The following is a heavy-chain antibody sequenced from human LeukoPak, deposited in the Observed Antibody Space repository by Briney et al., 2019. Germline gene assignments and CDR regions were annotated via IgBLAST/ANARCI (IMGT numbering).Heavy chain of an antibody. CDR1: GYTFTSYA. V-gene: IGHV1-3*01. CDR2: INAGNGNT. Sequence: ASVKVSCKASGYTFTSYAMHWVRQAPGQRLEWMGWINAGNGNTKYSQKFQGRVTITRDTSASTAYMELSSLRSEDTAVYYCARSTYYYDRSGYYYFDYWGQGTLVTVSS. J-gene: IGHJ4*02. D-gene: IGHD3-22*01. CDR3: ARSTYYYDRSGYYYFDY.